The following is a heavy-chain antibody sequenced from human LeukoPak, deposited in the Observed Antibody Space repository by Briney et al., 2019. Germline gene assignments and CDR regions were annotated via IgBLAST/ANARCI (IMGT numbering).Heavy chain of an antibody. V-gene: IGHV3-23*01. CDR1: GFTFSSYA. D-gene: IGHD6-13*01. J-gene: IGHJ4*02. Sequence: GGSLRLSCAASGFTFSSYAMSWVRQAPGKGLEWVSAIRGSGGSTYYADSVKGRFTISRDNAKNSLYLQMNSLRAEDTAVYYCARAGGSSWADYWGQGTLVTVSS. CDR2: IRGSGGST. CDR3: ARAGGSSWADY.